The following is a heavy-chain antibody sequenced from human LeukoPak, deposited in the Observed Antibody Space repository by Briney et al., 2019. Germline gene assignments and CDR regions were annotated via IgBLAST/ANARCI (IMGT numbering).Heavy chain of an antibody. V-gene: IGHV3-21*01. CDR3: ARHRSTPCSSQEGSYYFDY. CDR2: ITTTSTYI. J-gene: IGHJ4*02. CDR1: GFTFSNYN. Sequence: PGGSLRLSCAASGFTFSNYNMNWVRQAPGKGLEWVSSITTTSTYIYYADSVKGRFTISRDNAKNSLYLQMNSLRAEDTAVYYCARHRSTPCSSQEGSYYFDYWGQGTLVTVSS. D-gene: IGHD6-19*01.